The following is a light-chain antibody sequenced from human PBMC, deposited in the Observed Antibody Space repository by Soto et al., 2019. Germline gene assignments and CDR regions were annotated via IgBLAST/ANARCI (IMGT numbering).Light chain of an antibody. CDR2: GAS. CDR3: QQYATSPPRT. V-gene: IGKV3-20*01. J-gene: IGKJ1*01. CDR1: QGVSNNF. Sequence: IVFSPSPGPLSLALGERATLSCRALQGVSNNFLAWYQQKPGQAPRLLIYGASSRATGIPDRFSGSGSGTDFTLTISRLETEDFGVYYCQQYATSPPRTFGQGTKVDIK.